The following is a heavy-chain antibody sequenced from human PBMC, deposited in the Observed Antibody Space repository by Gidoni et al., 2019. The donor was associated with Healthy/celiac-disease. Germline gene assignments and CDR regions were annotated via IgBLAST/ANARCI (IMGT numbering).Heavy chain of an antibody. D-gene: IGHD6-25*01. CDR2: ISSSGSTI. CDR3: ARVEMGGYVLYAFDI. V-gene: IGHV3-48*03. CDR1: GFTFSSYE. Sequence: EVQLVESGGGLVQPGGSLRLSCAASGFTFSSYELNWVRQAPGKGLGWVSYISSSGSTIYYADSVKGRFTISRDNAKNSLYLQMNSLRAEDTAVYYCARVEMGGYVLYAFDIWGQGTMVTVSS. J-gene: IGHJ3*02.